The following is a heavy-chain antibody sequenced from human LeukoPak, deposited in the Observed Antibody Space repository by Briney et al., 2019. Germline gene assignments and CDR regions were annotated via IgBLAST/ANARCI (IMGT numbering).Heavy chain of an antibody. CDR2: ISAYNGNT. Sequence: GASVKVSCKASGYTVTSYGISWVRQAPGQGLEWMGWISAYNGNTNYAQKLQGRDTMTTDTSKSTAYIELSRLRSDDTAVYYCARWHSSGSYVSWGQGTLVTVSS. V-gene: IGHV1-18*04. J-gene: IGHJ5*02. CDR1: GYTVTSYG. CDR3: ARWHSSGSYVS. D-gene: IGHD6-19*01.